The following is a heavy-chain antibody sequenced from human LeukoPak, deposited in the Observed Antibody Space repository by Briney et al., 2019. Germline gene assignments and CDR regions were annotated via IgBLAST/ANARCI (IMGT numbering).Heavy chain of an antibody. CDR2: IKQDGSEK. D-gene: IGHD6-19*01. CDR3: ARDTAYSSGWYGVYYYYYMDV. J-gene: IGHJ6*03. Sequence: GGSLRLSCAASGFTFSSYWMSWVRQAPGKGLEWVANIKQDGSEKYYVDSVKGRFTISRDNAKNSLYLQMNSLRAEDTAVYYCARDTAYSSGWYGVYYYYYMDVWGKGTTVTVSS. CDR1: GFTFSSYW. V-gene: IGHV3-7*01.